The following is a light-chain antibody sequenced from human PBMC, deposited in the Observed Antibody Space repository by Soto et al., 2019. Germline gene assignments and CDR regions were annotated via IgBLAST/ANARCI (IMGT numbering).Light chain of an antibody. J-gene: IGKJ4*01. V-gene: IGKV1-12*01. CDR2: DAS. Sequence: DINLTQSPSLLSASIGDRATITCRASQSISSWLAWYQQKPGKAPKLLIYDASTLQSGVPSRFSGSGSGTDFTLTISSLQPEDFATYYCQQANSFPLTFGGGTKVDIK. CDR3: QQANSFPLT. CDR1: QSISSW.